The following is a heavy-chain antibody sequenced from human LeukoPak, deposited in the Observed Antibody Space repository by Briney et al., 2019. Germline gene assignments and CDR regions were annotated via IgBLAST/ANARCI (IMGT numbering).Heavy chain of an antibody. V-gene: IGHV4-59*01. Sequence: SETLSLTCTVAGGSISRYYWSWIRQPPGNGLEWIGYIYYSGSTNYNPSLKSRVTISVDTSKNQFSLKLSSVTAADTAVYYCARDGAYYYYGMDVWGQGTTVTVSS. CDR3: ARDGAYYYYGMDV. J-gene: IGHJ6*02. D-gene: IGHD3-10*01. CDR2: IYYSGST. CDR1: GGSISRYY.